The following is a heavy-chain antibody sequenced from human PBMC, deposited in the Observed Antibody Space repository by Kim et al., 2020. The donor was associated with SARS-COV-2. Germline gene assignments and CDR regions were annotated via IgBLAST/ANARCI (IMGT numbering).Heavy chain of an antibody. Sequence: GGSLRLSCAASGFTFTSYAMSWVRQAPGKGLEWVSGISATDGTTYYVDSVKGRFTISRDNSKNTLYLQMNSLRVEDTAVYYCAKERCSSTSCPTWKYYF. CDR3: AKERCSSTSCPTWKYYF. CDR1: GFTFTSYA. CDR2: ISATDGTT. V-gene: IGHV3-23*01. D-gene: IGHD2-2*01. J-gene: IGHJ4*01.